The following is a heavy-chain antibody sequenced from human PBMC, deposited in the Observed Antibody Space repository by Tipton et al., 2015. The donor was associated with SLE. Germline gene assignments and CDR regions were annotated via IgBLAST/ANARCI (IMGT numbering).Heavy chain of an antibody. CDR2: ISSSGSTI. Sequence: SLRLSCTVSGGSISSGGYYWSWVRQAPGKGLEWVSYISSSGSTIYYADSVKGRFTISRDNAKNSLYLQMNNLRVEDTALYHCARSKKDKYFDLWSGAPLYDAFDMWGQGTMVTVSS. CDR1: GGSISSGGYY. CDR3: ARSKKDKYFDLWSGAPLYDAFDM. D-gene: IGHD3-3*01. J-gene: IGHJ3*02. V-gene: IGHV3-11*01.